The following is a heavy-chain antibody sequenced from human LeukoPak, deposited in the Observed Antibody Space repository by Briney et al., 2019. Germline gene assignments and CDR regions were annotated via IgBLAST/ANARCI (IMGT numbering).Heavy chain of an antibody. CDR3: ARDRPCLPPGYCSSTSCYAYKVWCPDYYYYGMDV. Sequence: GASVTVSLKSSGYTFTSYGISWVRQAPGQGLEWMGWISAYNGNTNYSQKLQGRVTMTTDTSTSTAYMELRSLRSDDTAVYYCARDRPCLPPGYCSSTSCYAYKVWCPDYYYYGMDVWGQGTTVTVSS. CDR1: GYTFTSYG. D-gene: IGHD2-2*01. V-gene: IGHV1-18*01. CDR2: ISAYNGNT. J-gene: IGHJ6*02.